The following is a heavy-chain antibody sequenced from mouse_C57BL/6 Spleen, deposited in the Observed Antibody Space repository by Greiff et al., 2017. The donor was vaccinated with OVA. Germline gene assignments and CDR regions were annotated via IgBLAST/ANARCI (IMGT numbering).Heavy chain of an antibody. CDR1: GFTFSDYG. Sequence: EVQGVESGGGLVKPGGSLKLSCAASGFTFSDYGMHWVRQAPEKGLEWVAYISSGSGTIYYADTVKGRFTISRDNAKNTLFLQMTSLRSEDTAMYYCARAGYGSPWFAYWGQGTLVTVSA. CDR2: ISSGSGTI. D-gene: IGHD1-1*01. CDR3: ARAGYGSPWFAY. V-gene: IGHV5-17*01. J-gene: IGHJ3*01.